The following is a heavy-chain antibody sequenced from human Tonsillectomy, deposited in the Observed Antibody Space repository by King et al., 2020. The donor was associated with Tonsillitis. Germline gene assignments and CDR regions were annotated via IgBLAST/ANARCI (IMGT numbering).Heavy chain of an antibody. CDR3: ARGERRVITFGGTNDHDSFDI. D-gene: IGHD3-16*01. Sequence: GQLVQSGAEVKKPGASVKVSCKSSDYTFTTYNINWVRQAPGQGLEWMGWISTYKGHTKYAQKLQGRVTMTTDTSTRTAYMELRSLRSDDTAVYYCARGERRVITFGGTNDHDSFDIWGQGTMVTVSS. CDR2: ISTYKGHT. CDR1: DYTFTTYN. V-gene: IGHV1-18*01. J-gene: IGHJ3*02.